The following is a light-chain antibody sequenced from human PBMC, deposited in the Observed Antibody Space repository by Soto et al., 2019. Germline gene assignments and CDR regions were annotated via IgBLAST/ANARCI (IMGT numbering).Light chain of an antibody. CDR3: QQYDNWPPIT. Sequence: EIVMTQSPVTLSVSPGDRATLSCWASQNVNSGVAWYQQKFGQAPRLLIHSAYTRAAGVPVRFSGSGSATDFTLTITSLEPEDFAVYYCQQYDNWPPITFGQGTRLEIK. CDR2: SAY. CDR1: QNVNSG. V-gene: IGKV3-15*01. J-gene: IGKJ5*01.